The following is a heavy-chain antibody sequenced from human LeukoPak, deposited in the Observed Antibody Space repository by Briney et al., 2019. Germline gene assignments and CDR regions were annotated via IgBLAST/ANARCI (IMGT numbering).Heavy chain of an antibody. CDR1: GFTFSSYA. Sequence: PGGPLRLSCAASGFTFSSYAMSWVRQAPGKGLEWVSAISSSGGSTYYADSVKGRFTISRDNSKNTLYLQMNSLRAEDTAVYYCATYSSSWYCFDYWGQGTLVTVS. D-gene: IGHD6-13*01. CDR2: ISSSGGST. V-gene: IGHV3-23*01. J-gene: IGHJ4*02. CDR3: ATYSSSWYCFDY.